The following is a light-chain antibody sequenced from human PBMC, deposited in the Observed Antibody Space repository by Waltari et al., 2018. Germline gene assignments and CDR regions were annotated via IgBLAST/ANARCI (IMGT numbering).Light chain of an antibody. CDR1: QSIGRW. CDR2: DAS. Sequence: DIQMTQSPSTLSASVGDRVTITCRASQSIGRWLAWYQQKPGKAPKLLIYDASSLVSGVPSTFSSRGFGAEFSLTISSLQPDDFATYYCQQYDGYSSFGQGTKLEIK. CDR3: QQYDGYSS. V-gene: IGKV1-5*01. J-gene: IGKJ2*01.